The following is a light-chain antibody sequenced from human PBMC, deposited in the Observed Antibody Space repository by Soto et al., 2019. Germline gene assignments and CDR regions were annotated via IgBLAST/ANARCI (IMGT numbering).Light chain of an antibody. CDR3: QQSYRTPLP. CDR2: AVF. V-gene: IGKV1-39*01. Sequence: DIQLTQSPSSLSASIGDRVTINCRTSQSVSRYLNWYQHKPGNAPKLLIYAVFSLQSGVPSRFRGTGSGTDFTLTITSLQPEDFATYYCQQSYRTPLPVGGGTKVDIK. J-gene: IGKJ4*01. CDR1: QSVSRY.